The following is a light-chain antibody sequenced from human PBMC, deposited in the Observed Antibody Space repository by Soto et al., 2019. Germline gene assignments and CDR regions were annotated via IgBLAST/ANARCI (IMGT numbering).Light chain of an antibody. V-gene: IGKV1-5*03. Sequence: DIQMTQSPSTLSASVGDRVTLTCRASQSISSWLAWYQQKPGKAPKLLIYKASSLESGVPSRFSGSGSGTEFTLTISSMQPDDFATYYCQQYNSYPRFGPGTKVDIK. CDR3: QQYNSYPR. J-gene: IGKJ3*01. CDR2: KAS. CDR1: QSISSW.